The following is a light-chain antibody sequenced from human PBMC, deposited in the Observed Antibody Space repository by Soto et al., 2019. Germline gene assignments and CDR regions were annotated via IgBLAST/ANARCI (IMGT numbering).Light chain of an antibody. Sequence: DIQMTQSPSSLSASVGDRVTITCRASQGISNYLAWYQQQPGKVPKLLIYVASTLQSVVPSRFSSSASGTQFSLTISSLQPEDVATYYCQKDNSAPCTFGQGTKVEIK. J-gene: IGKJ1*01. CDR3: QKDNSAPCT. CDR1: QGISNY. V-gene: IGKV1-27*01. CDR2: VAS.